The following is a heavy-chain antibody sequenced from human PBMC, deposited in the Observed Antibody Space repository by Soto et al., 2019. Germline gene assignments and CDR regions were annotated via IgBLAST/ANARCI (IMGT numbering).Heavy chain of an antibody. CDR2: ITFDGSRQ. CDR1: GFSFNSYA. Sequence: QVQLVESGGRVVHPGTSLRLSCEVSGFSFNSYAMHWVRQAPGKGLEWVAAITFDGSRQFYAGSVRGRFTISRDNSRNTLFLDMTRLRPEDTAMYFCAKDRPGYCSDGLCYEHFHYGMDVWGQGTTVTV. V-gene: IGHV3-30*04. J-gene: IGHJ6*02. D-gene: IGHD2-15*01. CDR3: AKDRPGYCSDGLCYEHFHYGMDV.